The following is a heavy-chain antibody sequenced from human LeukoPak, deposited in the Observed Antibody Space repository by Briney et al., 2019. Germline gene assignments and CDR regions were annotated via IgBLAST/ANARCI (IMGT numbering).Heavy chain of an antibody. V-gene: IGHV4-34*01. CDR3: ARSQGGLREFH. Sequence: SETLSLTCAVYGGSFSGYYWTWIRQPPGKGLEWIGEINHSGSTNYNPSLKSRVTISVDTTKNQFSLKLSSVTAADTAVYYCARSQGGLREFHWGQGTLVTVSS. J-gene: IGHJ4*02. CDR2: INHSGST. D-gene: IGHD3-10*01. CDR1: GGSFSGYY.